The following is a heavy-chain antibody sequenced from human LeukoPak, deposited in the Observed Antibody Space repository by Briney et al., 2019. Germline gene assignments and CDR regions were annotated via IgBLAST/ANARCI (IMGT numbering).Heavy chain of an antibody. CDR2: ISGSGGST. CDR1: GFTFSSYA. V-gene: IGHV3-23*01. J-gene: IGHJ4*02. D-gene: IGHD3-22*01. Sequence: GGSLRLSCAASGFTFSSYAMSWVRQAPGKGLEWVSAISGSGGSTYYADSVKGRFTISRDNSKNTLYLQMNSLRAEDTAVYYCAKDRFYYDSNGYYYFWGQGTLVTVSS. CDR3: AKDRFYYDSNGYYYF.